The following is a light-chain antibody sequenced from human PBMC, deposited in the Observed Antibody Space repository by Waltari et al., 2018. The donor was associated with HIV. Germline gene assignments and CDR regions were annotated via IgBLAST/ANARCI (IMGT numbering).Light chain of an antibody. J-gene: IGLJ2*01. CDR2: KDS. Sequence: SYELTQPPSLPVSPGQTARIPCSGDESSMQYGYWYQQKPGQAPVLVIYKDSERSSGIPERFSGSSSGTTVTLTISGAQAEDEAAYFCQSTDRSGSYIIFGGGTKLTVL. CDR1: ESSMQY. V-gene: IGLV3-25*03. CDR3: QSTDRSGSYII.